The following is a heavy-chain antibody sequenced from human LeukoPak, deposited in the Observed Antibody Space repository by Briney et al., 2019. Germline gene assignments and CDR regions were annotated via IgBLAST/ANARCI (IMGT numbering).Heavy chain of an antibody. CDR1: GFTFRSFD. D-gene: IGHD6-13*01. Sequence: HSGGSLRLSCAASGFTFRSFDIHWVRQAPGKGLEWVTLISYDSNDKYYADSVKGRFTISRDNSKNTVYLEMSSLRAEDTALYYCARDQGYSSRWSAMDVWGQGTTVIVSS. CDR3: ARDQGYSSRWSAMDV. V-gene: IGHV3-30*03. J-gene: IGHJ6*02. CDR2: ISYDSNDK.